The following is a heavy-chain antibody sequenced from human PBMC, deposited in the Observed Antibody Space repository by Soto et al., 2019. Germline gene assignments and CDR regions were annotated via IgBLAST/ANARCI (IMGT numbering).Heavy chain of an antibody. Sequence: QVQLQESGPGMVKPSETLSLTCTVSSDPTSTHNWGWIRQTPGKGLEWIGYIYETGSTSYNPSLNSRVTISLDRPTKQLSLKLSSATAADTAMYHCVRQGIGPLHGLVDVWGRGTTVTVSS. CDR3: VRQGIGPLHGLVDV. J-gene: IGHJ6*02. V-gene: IGHV4-59*08. D-gene: IGHD3-10*01. CDR2: IYETGST. CDR1: SDPTSTHN.